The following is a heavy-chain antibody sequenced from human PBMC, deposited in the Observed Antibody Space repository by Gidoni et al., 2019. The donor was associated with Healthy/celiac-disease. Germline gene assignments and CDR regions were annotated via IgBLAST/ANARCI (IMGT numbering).Heavy chain of an antibody. Sequence: QVQLQESGPGLVTPSQTLSLTCTFSGGSISSGGYYWSWTRQHPGKGLEWIGYIYYSGSTYYNPSLKSRVTISVDTSKNQFSLKLSSVTAADTAVYYCARSPDYGDYFDYWGQGTLVTVSS. D-gene: IGHD4-17*01. V-gene: IGHV4-31*03. J-gene: IGHJ4*02. CDR3: ARSPDYGDYFDY. CDR1: GGSISSGGYY. CDR2: IYYSGST.